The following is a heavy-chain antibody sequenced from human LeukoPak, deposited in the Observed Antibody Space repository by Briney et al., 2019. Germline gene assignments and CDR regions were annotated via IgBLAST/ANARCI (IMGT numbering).Heavy chain of an antibody. J-gene: IGHJ5*02. CDR2: ISAYNGNT. CDR1: GYTFTSYG. Sequence: ASVKVSCKASGYTFTSYGISWVRQAPGQGLEWMGWISAYNGNTNYAQKLQGRVTMTTDTSTSTAYMELRSLRSDDTAVYYCARSKFPVSRKANNWFDPWGQGTLVTVSS. V-gene: IGHV1-18*01. CDR3: ARSKFPVSRKANNWFDP.